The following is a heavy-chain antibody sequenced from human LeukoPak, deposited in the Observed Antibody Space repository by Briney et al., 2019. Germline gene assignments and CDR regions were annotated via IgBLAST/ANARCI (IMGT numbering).Heavy chain of an antibody. J-gene: IGHJ4*02. CDR2: IYHSGST. V-gene: IGHV4-30-2*01. CDR1: GGSISSGGYS. D-gene: IGHD2-2*01. Sequence: PSETLSLTCAVSGGSISSGGYSWSWIRQPPGKGLEWIGYIYHSGSTYYNPSLKSRVTISVDRSKNQSSLKLSSVTAADTAVYYCARYCSSTSCYFFDYWGQGTLVTVSS. CDR3: ARYCSSTSCYFFDY.